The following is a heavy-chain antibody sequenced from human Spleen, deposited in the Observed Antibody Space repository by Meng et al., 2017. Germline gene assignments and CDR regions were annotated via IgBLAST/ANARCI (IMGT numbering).Heavy chain of an antibody. CDR1: GGSFSGYY. J-gene: IGHJ4*02. CDR2: INHSGST. V-gene: IGHV4-34*01. CDR3: ARFSGSGWYV. D-gene: IGHD6-19*01. Sequence: VQLQQWGAGLLKPSETLSLTCAVYGGSFSGYYWSWIRQPPGKGLEWIGEINHSGSTNYNPSLKSRVTISVDTSKNQFSLKLSSVTAADTAVYYCARFSGSGWYVWGQGTLVTVSS.